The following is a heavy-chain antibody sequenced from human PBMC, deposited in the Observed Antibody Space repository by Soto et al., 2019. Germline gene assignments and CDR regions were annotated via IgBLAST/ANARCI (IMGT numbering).Heavy chain of an antibody. CDR1: GFSFSSYT. Sequence: GESLKISCAASGFSFSSYTMNWVRQAPGKGLQWVSSITNRGTHTYSADSVKGRFTISRDNDKNSLYLQMNNLRAEDTAIYFCARAHEVAWFDSWGLGTLVTVS. J-gene: IGHJ5*01. V-gene: IGHV3-21*01. CDR2: ITNRGTHT. CDR3: ARAHEVAWFDS. D-gene: IGHD2-15*01.